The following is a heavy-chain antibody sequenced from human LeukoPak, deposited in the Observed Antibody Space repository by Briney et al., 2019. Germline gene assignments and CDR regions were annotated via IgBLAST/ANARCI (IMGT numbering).Heavy chain of an antibody. CDR3: ARGDDYGDYPLLNWFDP. CDR2: IYHSGST. CDR1: GGSISSSNW. J-gene: IGHJ5*02. Sequence: SGTLSLTCAVSGGSISSSNWWSWVRQPPGKGLEWIGEIYHSGSTNYNPSLKSRVAISVDTSKNQFSLKLSSVTAADTAVYYCARGDDYGDYPLLNWFDPWGQGTLVTVSS. D-gene: IGHD4-17*01. V-gene: IGHV4-4*02.